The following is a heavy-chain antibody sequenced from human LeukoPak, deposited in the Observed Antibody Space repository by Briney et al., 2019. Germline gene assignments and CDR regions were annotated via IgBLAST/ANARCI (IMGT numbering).Heavy chain of an antibody. J-gene: IGHJ4*02. CDR1: GGSITSYY. Sequence: SETLSLTCTVSGGSITSYYWSWIRQPPGKGLEWIGYIYYSGSTNYNPSLKSRVTISVHTSKNQFSLKLSSVTAADTAAYYCARVRRAGWLVYYFDYWGQGTLVTVSS. D-gene: IGHD6-19*01. CDR2: IYYSGST. CDR3: ARVRRAGWLVYYFDY. V-gene: IGHV4-59*01.